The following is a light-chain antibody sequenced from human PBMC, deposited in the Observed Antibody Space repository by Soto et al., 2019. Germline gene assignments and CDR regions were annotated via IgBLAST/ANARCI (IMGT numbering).Light chain of an antibody. Sequence: SYELTQPPSVSVASGQTARITCGGNNIGSKSVHWYQQKPGQAPVLVVYDDGDRPSGIPERFSGSNSGNTATLTISRVEAGDEADYYCQVWDSTNDHVLFGGGTKVTVL. V-gene: IGLV3-21*02. J-gene: IGLJ2*01. CDR2: DDG. CDR1: NIGSKS. CDR3: QVWDSTNDHVL.